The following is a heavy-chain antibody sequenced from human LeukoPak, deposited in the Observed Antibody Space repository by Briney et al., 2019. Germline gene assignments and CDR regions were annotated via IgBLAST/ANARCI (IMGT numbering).Heavy chain of an antibody. CDR1: GFTFSSYG. V-gene: IGHV3-21*01. Sequence: ESGGSLRLSCAASGFTFSSYGMHWVRQAPGKGLEWVSSISTSSDYIYYADSVKGRFTISRDNAKNSLFLQMNSLRAEDTAVYYCARSPSGPRLGYFDYWGQGTLVTVSS. D-gene: IGHD3-16*01. CDR2: ISTSSDYI. J-gene: IGHJ4*02. CDR3: ARSPSGPRLGYFDY.